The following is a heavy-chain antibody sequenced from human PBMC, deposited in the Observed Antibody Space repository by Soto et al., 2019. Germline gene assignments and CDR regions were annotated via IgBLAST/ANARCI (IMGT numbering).Heavy chain of an antibody. CDR2: IYYSGST. Sequence: PSETLPLTCTVSGGSISNYYWTWIRQPPGKGLEWIGLIYYSGSTKYNPSLMSRVTISVDTSKNQFSLKLSSVTAADTAVYYCARDEGSSWYNFWGQGTLVTVSS. J-gene: IGHJ4*02. CDR1: GGSISNYY. D-gene: IGHD6-13*01. V-gene: IGHV4-59*01. CDR3: ARDEGSSWYNF.